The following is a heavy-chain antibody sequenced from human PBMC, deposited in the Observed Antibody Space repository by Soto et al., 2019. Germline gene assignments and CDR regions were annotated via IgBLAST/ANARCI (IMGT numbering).Heavy chain of an antibody. Sequence: ASVKVSCKASGYTFTGYYMHWVRQAPGQGLEWMGWINPNSGGTNYAQKIQGWDTMTRDTSISTAYMELSRLRSDDTAVYYCAGSRVDYGSSSRHFDCWGQGTLVTVSS. CDR2: INPNSGGT. CDR3: AGSRVDYGSSSRHFDC. D-gene: IGHD6-6*01. J-gene: IGHJ4*02. V-gene: IGHV1-2*04. CDR1: GYTFTGYY.